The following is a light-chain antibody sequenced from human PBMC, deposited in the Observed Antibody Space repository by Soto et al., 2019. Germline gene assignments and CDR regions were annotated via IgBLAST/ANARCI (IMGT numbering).Light chain of an antibody. CDR3: QQYGSSPPGYT. CDR2: GAS. CDR1: PSVSSSE. V-gene: IGKV3-20*01. Sequence: ENVLTQSPGPLSLSPGERATLSCRASPSVSSSELAWYQQKPGQALRLLISGASIRATGVADRLSGGGSGTDFAVTINRLEPEDFAVYYCQQYGSSPPGYTFGQGTKLEIK. J-gene: IGKJ2*01.